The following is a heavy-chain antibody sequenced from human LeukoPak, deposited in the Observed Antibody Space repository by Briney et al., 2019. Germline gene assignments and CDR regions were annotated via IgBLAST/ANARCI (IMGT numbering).Heavy chain of an antibody. CDR1: GFTFRSYG. J-gene: IGHJ3*02. V-gene: IGHV3-30*18. D-gene: IGHD6-13*01. CDR2: ISYDGSNK. CDR3: AKGSSSWYTGTVDAFDI. Sequence: PGGSLRLSCAASGFTFRSYGMHWVRQAPGKGLEWVAVISYDGSNKYYADSVKGRFTISRDNSKNTLYLQMNSLRAEDTAVYYCAKGSSSWYTGTVDAFDIWGQGTMVTVSS.